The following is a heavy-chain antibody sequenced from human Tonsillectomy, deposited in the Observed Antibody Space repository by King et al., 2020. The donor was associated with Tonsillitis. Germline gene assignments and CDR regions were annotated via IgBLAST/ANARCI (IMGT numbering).Heavy chain of an antibody. CDR3: ARDRGSGWSGNY. CDR2: ISTNTGNT. Sequence: QLVQSGPEVKKPGASVKVSCKASGYTFTTYGINWVRQAPGQGLEWMGWISTNTGNTNYAQKLQGRVIMTTETSSYTAYMELRRLTSDDTAVYYCARDRGSGWSGNYWGQGTLVTVSS. J-gene: IGHJ4*02. CDR1: GYTFTTYG. V-gene: IGHV1-18*04. D-gene: IGHD6-19*01.